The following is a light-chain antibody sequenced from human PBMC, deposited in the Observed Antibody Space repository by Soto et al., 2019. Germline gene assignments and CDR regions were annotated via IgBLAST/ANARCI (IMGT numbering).Light chain of an antibody. Sequence: QPVLTQPPSASGTPGQRVTISCSGSNSNIGSNTVNWYQQLPGTAPKLLIYSNNQRPSGVPDRFSGSRSGTSASLAISGLQSEDEADYYCAAWDVSLNGHVVFGGGTQLTVL. CDR3: AAWDVSLNGHVV. CDR1: NSNIGSNT. J-gene: IGLJ2*01. V-gene: IGLV1-44*01. CDR2: SNN.